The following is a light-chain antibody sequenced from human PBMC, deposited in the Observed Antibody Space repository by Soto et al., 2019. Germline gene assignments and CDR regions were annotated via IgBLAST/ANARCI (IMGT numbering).Light chain of an antibody. Sequence: EIVWTQSPGTLSLSPGERATLSCRASQSVSSNYLAWYRQTPGQAPRLLISGASSRATGIPDRFSGSGSGTDFTITIISREPADFAVYYCQLYDSSSLFSFGPGTKVEVK. CDR2: GAS. V-gene: IGKV3-20*01. J-gene: IGKJ3*01. CDR1: QSVSSNY. CDR3: QLYDSSSLFS.